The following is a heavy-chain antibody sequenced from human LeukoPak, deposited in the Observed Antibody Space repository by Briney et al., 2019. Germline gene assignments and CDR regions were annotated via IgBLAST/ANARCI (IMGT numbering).Heavy chain of an antibody. CDR3: AYADY. CDR1: GFTFSSYA. J-gene: IGHJ4*02. Sequence: GGSLRLSCAASGFTFSSYAMHWVRQAPGKGLEWVAVISYDGSNKYYADSVKGRFTISRDSSKNTLCLQMNSLRAEDTAVYYCAYADYWGQGTLVTVSS. V-gene: IGHV3-30*04. CDR2: ISYDGSNK. D-gene: IGHD2-2*01.